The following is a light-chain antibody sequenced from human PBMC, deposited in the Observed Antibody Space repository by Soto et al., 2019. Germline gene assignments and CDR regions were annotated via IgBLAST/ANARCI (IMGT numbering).Light chain of an antibody. CDR1: ENISRH. CDR2: AAS. J-gene: IGKJ5*01. Sequence: DIQMTQSPSSLSGSVGDRVTITCRASENISRHLNWYQQKPGKAPKLLIYAASSLQNGVPSRFRGGGSGTEFTLTTSNLQPEDFATYYCQHTYPTIPITFGQGTRLESK. CDR3: QHTYPTIPIT. V-gene: IGKV1-39*01.